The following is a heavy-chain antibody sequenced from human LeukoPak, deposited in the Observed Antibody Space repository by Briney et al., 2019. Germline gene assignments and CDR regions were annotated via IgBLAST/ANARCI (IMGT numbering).Heavy chain of an antibody. V-gene: IGHV4-59*01. CDR1: GGSFSGYY. Sequence: SETLSLTCAVYGGSFSGYYWSWIRQPPGKGLELIGCIYYSGSTNYNPSLKSRVTISVDTSKNQFSLKLSSVTAADTAVYYCARDSYYDSSSTGAFDIWGQGTMVTVSS. CDR3: ARDSYYDSSSTGAFDI. J-gene: IGHJ3*02. D-gene: IGHD3-22*01. CDR2: IYYSGST.